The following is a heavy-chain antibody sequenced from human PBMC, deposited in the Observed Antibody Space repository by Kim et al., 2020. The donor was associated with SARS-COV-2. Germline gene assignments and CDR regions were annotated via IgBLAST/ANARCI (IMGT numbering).Heavy chain of an antibody. J-gene: IGHJ4*02. CDR1: GFTFSSYS. D-gene: IGHD1-26*01. CDR3: ARDHLGIVGAPGY. CDR2: ISSSSSYI. V-gene: IGHV3-21*01. Sequence: GGSLRLSCAASGFTFSSYSMNWVRQAPGKGLEWVSSISSSSSYIYYADSVKGRFTISRDNAKNSLYLQMNSLRAEDTAVYYCARDHLGIVGAPGYWGQGTLVTVSS.